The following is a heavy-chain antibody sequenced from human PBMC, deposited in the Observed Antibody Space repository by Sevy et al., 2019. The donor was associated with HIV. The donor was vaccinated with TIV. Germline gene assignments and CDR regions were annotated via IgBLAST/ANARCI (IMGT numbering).Heavy chain of an antibody. D-gene: IGHD1-7*01. V-gene: IGHV3-7*01. Sequence: GGSLRLSCAASGFTFSQYWMGWVRQAPGQGLEWVANIKYDAGQKSYVDSVKGRITISRDNAKYSLFLQMNSLGAEDTAVYLCARDDGNYYFHHWGQGTLATVSS. CDR3: ARDDGNYYFHH. J-gene: IGHJ1*01. CDR1: GFTFSQYW. CDR2: IKYDAGQK.